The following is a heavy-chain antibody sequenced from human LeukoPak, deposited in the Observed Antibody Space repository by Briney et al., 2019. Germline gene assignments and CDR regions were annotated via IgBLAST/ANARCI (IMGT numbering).Heavy chain of an antibody. Sequence: ASETLSLTCAVSGGSISSGGYSWSWIRQPPGKGLEWIGYIYHSGTTYYNPSLKSRVTISVDRSKNQFSLKLSSVTAADTAVYYCARRDYYGDFDPWGQGTLVTVSS. CDR2: IYHSGTT. V-gene: IGHV4-30-2*01. CDR1: GGSISSGGYS. D-gene: IGHD4-17*01. CDR3: ARRDYYGDFDP. J-gene: IGHJ5*02.